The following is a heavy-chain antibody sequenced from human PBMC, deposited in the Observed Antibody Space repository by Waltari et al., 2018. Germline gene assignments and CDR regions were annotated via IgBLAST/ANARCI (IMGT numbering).Heavy chain of an antibody. CDR3: AGNMGATFV. CDR1: GFTFSSYT. J-gene: IGHJ4*02. D-gene: IGHD1-26*01. Sequence: EVQLVGSGGGLVQPGGALRLSCAAAGFTFSSYTMNWVRQAPGKGLEWVSYISTSSSTIYYSDSVKGRFTISRDNAKNSLYLQMNSLRDEDTAVYYCAGNMGATFVWGQGTLVTVSS. V-gene: IGHV3-48*02. CDR2: ISTSSSTI.